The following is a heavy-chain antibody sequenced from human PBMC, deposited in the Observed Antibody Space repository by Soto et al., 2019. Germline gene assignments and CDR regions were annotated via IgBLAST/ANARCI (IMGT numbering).Heavy chain of an antibody. D-gene: IGHD6-13*01. CDR1: GVTFSGYG. Sequence: QVLLVESGGGVVQPGRSLRLSCAVSGVTFSGYGMHWVRQAPGKGLEWVALISYDGNHKYYGDSVKGRFTISRDNSKNPLYLQMNDLRGEDTAVFFCAKDRAGYSRGMDVWGQGTTVTVSS. CDR3: AKDRAGYSRGMDV. J-gene: IGHJ6*02. CDR2: ISYDGNHK. V-gene: IGHV3-30*18.